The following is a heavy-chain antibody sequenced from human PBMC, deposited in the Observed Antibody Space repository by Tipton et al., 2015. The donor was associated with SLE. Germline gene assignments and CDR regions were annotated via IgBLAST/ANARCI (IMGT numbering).Heavy chain of an antibody. CDR3: AGGGTNPVTEYFQH. CDR2: ISSSSSYI. D-gene: IGHD2-2*01. J-gene: IGHJ1*01. CDR1: GFTFSNYS. Sequence: QLVQSGGGLVKPGGSLRLSCAASGFTFSNYSMNWVRQAPGKGLEWVSSISSSSSYIYYADSVKGRFTISRDNAKNSLYLQMNSLRAEDTAVYYCAGGGTNPVTEYFQHWGQGTRVTVSS. V-gene: IGHV3-21*01.